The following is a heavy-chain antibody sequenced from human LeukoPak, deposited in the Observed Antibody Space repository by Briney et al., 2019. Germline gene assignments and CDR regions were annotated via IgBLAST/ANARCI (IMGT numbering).Heavy chain of an antibody. Sequence: PSETLSLTCTVSGGSITSYHWSWVRQPPGRGLEWIGYISYTGTTNYNPSLKSRVTVSEDTSKNQFSLKLSSVTAADTAVYYCAREKQLLRGDALDIWGQGTMVTVSS. CDR1: GGSITSYH. J-gene: IGHJ3*02. CDR3: AREKQLLRGDALDI. V-gene: IGHV4-59*01. CDR2: ISYTGTT. D-gene: IGHD1-1*01.